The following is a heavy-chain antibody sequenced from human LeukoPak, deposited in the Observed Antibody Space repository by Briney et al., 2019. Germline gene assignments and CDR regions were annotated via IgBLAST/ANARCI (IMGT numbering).Heavy chain of an antibody. CDR3: GRQIVVVPKNWFDP. CDR1: GYAFTSYA. CDR2: ISGCNGNT. Sequence: EASVKVSCKASGYAFTSYAISWVRQAPGQGLEWMGWISGCNGNTNYAQKFQGRVTMTTDTSTSTAYMELRSLRSDDTAVYYCGRQIVVVPKNWFDPWGQGTLVTVSS. D-gene: IGHD2-2*01. J-gene: IGHJ5*02. V-gene: IGHV1-18*01.